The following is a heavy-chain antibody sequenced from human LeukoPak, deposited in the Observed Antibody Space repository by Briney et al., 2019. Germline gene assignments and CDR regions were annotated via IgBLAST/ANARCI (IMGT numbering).Heavy chain of an antibody. V-gene: IGHV3-30*02. CDR3: ARDKYPGSGSYYIFDY. Sequence: GGSLRLSCAASGFTFRSHGMHWVHQAPGKGLEWVAFIWYDGSNKYYTDSVKGRFTISRDNSKNTLYLQMNSLRAEDTAVYYCARDKYPGSGSYYIFDYWGQGTLVTVSS. CDR1: GFTFRSHG. CDR2: IWYDGSNK. J-gene: IGHJ4*02. D-gene: IGHD1-26*01.